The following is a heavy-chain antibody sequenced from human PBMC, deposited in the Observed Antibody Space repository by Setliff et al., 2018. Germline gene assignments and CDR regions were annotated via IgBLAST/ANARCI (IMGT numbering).Heavy chain of an antibody. CDR2: IIPIFGTA. V-gene: IGHV1-69*13. Sequence: SVKVSCKASGGTFSRYATTWVRQAPGQGLEWMGGIIPIFGTAKYAQKFQGRVTITADQSTRTAYMELSSLRSEDTAVYYCAKDRNGYSSGWTLFDYWGQGTLVTVSS. CDR3: AKDRNGYSSGWTLFDY. CDR1: GGTFSRYA. D-gene: IGHD6-19*01. J-gene: IGHJ4*02.